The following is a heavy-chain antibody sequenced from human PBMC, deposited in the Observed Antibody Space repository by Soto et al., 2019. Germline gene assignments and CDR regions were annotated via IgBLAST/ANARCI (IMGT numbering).Heavy chain of an antibody. CDR3: ARGLDCGYTYAYDN. Sequence: QVQLQESGPGLVKPSLTQSLTCSVSGVSIKSGGYYWTWIRQRPGKGLEWIAYIHYTGSTNYNPSLKSRLTVSLDTSKNLFSLNLKSVTAADTAVYFCARGLDCGYTYAYDNWGQGTLVTVSS. D-gene: IGHD5-18*01. CDR1: GVSIKSGGYY. V-gene: IGHV4-31*03. CDR2: IHYTGST. J-gene: IGHJ4*02.